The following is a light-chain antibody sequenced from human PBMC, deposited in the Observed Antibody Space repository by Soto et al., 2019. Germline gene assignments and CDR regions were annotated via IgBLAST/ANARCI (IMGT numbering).Light chain of an antibody. CDR2: NTS. CDR3: QHYGGSFI. V-gene: IGKV3-20*01. J-gene: IGKJ3*01. Sequence: EIVLTQSPGTLSLSPGEGATVSCRVSQSINSKSLVWYQRKFGQAPRLLIYNTSSRATGIPDRFSCSGSGTDFTLSISRLEPEDFSVYYCQHYGGSFIFGPGTKVDF. CDR1: QSINSKS.